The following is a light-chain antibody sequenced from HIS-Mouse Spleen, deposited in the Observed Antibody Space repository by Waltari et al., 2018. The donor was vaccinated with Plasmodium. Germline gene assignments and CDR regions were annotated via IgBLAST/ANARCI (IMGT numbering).Light chain of an antibody. Sequence: SYDLTPPSSVSVSPGQTARSTCSGDVLATQYARWFPQKPGQAPVLVIYKDRARPPGIPERFSGSSSGTTVTLTISGAQVEDEADYYCYSAADNNRFGGGTKLTVL. CDR2: KDR. CDR3: YSAADNNR. V-gene: IGLV3-27*01. J-gene: IGLJ3*02. CDR1: VLATQY.